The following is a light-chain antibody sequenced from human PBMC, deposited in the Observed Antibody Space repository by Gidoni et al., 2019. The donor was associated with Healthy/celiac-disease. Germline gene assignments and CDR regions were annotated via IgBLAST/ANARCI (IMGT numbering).Light chain of an antibody. CDR1: QSLLHSNGYNY. CDR3: MQALKTLR. Sequence: DIVMTQSPLSLPVTPGEPASISCRSSQSLLHSNGYNYLDWYLQKPGQSPQLLIYLGSNRASGVPDRFSGSGSGTDFTLKISRVEAEDVGVYYCMQALKTLRFGQGTKLEIK. J-gene: IGKJ2*03. V-gene: IGKV2-28*01. CDR2: LGS.